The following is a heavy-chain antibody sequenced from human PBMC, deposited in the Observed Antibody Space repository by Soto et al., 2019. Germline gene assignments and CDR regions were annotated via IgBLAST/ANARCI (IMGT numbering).Heavy chain of an antibody. J-gene: IGHJ6*02. Sequence: PGESLKISCEGSGFSFSKYKIGWVRQMPGKGLEWMGIINPGDSDTRYSPSFQGQVTISADKSISTAYLQWSTLKASDTATYYCATSYDDADYYCYGMDVWGQGTTVTVSS. V-gene: IGHV5-51*01. CDR2: INPGDSDT. CDR3: ATSYDDADYYCYGMDV. CDR1: GFSFSKYK. D-gene: IGHD3-3*01.